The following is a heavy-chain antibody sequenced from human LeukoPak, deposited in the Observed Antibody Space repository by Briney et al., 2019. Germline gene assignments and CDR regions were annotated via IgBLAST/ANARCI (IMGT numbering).Heavy chain of an antibody. V-gene: IGHV3-30*02. CDR2: IQYDGSNK. CDR3: AKDYLSSMWVPAAIGY. CDR1: GFTFSSYG. D-gene: IGHD2-2*01. Sequence: GGSLRLSCAASGFTFSSYGMHWVRQAPGKGLEWVAFIQYDGSNKYYADSVKGRFTISRDNSKNTLYLQMNSLRAEDTAVYYCAKDYLSSMWVPAAIGYWGQRTLVTVSS. J-gene: IGHJ4*02.